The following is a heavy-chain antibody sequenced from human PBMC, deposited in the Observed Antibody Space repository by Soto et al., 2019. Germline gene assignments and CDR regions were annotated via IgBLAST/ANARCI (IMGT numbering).Heavy chain of an antibody. CDR1: GFTFSSFG. J-gene: IGHJ4*01. V-gene: IGHV3-30*18. CDR2: ISYDGTEE. CDR3: AKGRFDVVTISPFDH. Sequence: RLSCAASGFTFSSFGMHWVREAPGKGLEWVAVISYDGTEEKYADSVKDRATVSRDNSKNTVYLQMNRLRGDDSAIYYCAKGRFDVVTISPFDHWGQGTLVTVSS. D-gene: IGHD3-3*02.